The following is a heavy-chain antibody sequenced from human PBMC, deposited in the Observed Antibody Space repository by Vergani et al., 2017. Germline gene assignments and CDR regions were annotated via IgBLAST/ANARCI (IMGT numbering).Heavy chain of an antibody. CDR1: GFTFSSYG. J-gene: IGHJ4*02. CDR2: ISYDGSNK. D-gene: IGHD2-2*01. CDR3: AKESTASRIPAAEGGLDY. V-gene: IGHV3-30*18. Sequence: VQLLESGGGLVQPGGSLRLSCAASGFTFSSYGMHWVRQAPGKGLEWVAVISYDGSNKYYADSVKGRFTISRDNSKNTLYLQMNSLRAEDTAVYYCAKESTASRIPAAEGGLDYWGQGTLVTVSS.